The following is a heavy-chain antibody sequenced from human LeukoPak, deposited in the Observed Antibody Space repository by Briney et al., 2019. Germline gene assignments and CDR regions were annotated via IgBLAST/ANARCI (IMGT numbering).Heavy chain of an antibody. D-gene: IGHD3-16*01. CDR3: TRGAGWLIDY. Sequence: SETLSLTCTVSGGSISDYYRGWIRQPPGKGLEWIGYIYNSGSSTYNPSLKSRVTISVDTSKEQFSLKVNSVTAADTAVYYCTRGAGWLIDYWGQGILVTVSS. CDR1: GGSISDYY. CDR2: IYNSGSS. V-gene: IGHV4-59*01. J-gene: IGHJ4*02.